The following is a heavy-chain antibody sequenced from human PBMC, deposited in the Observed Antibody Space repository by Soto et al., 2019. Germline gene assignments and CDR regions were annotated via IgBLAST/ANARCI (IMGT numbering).Heavy chain of an antibody. D-gene: IGHD4-17*01. J-gene: IGHJ6*02. Sequence: QVQLVESGGSEVQPGGSLTISCAASGFTFSTYGMHWVRQTPGKGLEWEAVIAYDGTNKFYSDSVKCRFTSSRDTFKNTLTLQMNSLRADDTAVYSCAKDLQSYGDYDYYCYGMDVWGLGTRVTVSS. CDR3: AKDLQSYGDYDYYCYGMDV. CDR1: GFTFSTYG. V-gene: IGHV3-30*18. CDR2: IAYDGTNK.